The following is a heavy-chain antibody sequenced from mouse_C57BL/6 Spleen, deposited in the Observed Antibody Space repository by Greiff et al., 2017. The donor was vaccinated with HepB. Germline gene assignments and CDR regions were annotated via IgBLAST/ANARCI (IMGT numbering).Heavy chain of an antibody. D-gene: IGHD1-1*01. J-gene: IGHJ4*01. CDR3: ARWITTVVARYYAMDY. V-gene: IGHV14-3*01. Sequence: EVQLQESVAELVRPGASVKLSCTASGFNIKNTYMHWVKQRPEQGLEWIGRIDPANGNTKYAPKFQGKATITADTSSNTAYLQLSSLTSEDTAIYYCARWITTVVARYYAMDYWGQGTSVTVSS. CDR1: GFNIKNTY. CDR2: IDPANGNT.